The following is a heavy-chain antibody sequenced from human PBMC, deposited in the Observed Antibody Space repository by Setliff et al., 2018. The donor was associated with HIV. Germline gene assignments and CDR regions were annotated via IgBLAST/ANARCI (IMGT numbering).Heavy chain of an antibody. V-gene: IGHV1-69-2*01. CDR3: AAHYDILTGYRRPLDY. J-gene: IGHJ4*02. CDR1: GYTFIDYY. Sequence: GASVKVSCKASGYTFIDYYMHWVQQAPGKGLEWMGRVDPEDGETIYAEKFQGRVTITADTSTDTAYMELNSLRSEDTAVYYCAAHYDILTGYRRPLDYWGQGTLVTVSS. D-gene: IGHD3-9*01. CDR2: VDPEDGET.